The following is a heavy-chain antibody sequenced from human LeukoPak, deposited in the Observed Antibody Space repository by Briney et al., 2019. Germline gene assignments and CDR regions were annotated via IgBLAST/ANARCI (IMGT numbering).Heavy chain of an antibody. Sequence: GGSLSLSCAVSGFTFINHGMSWVRQAPGKGLEWVSTISGNGGSTYYADSVKGRFTISRDNSRSMVYLQMDSLRAEDTAAYYCAKLNSYVDYWGQGTLITISP. CDR2: ISGNGGST. D-gene: IGHD5-18*01. J-gene: IGHJ4*02. V-gene: IGHV3-23*01. CDR3: AKLNSYVDY. CDR1: GFTFINHG.